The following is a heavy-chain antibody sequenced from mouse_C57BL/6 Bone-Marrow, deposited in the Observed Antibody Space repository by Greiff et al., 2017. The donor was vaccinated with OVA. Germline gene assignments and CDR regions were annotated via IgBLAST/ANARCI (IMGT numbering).Heavy chain of an antibody. J-gene: IGHJ1*03. D-gene: IGHD2-1*01. V-gene: IGHV2-2*01. Sequence: VKLMESGPGLVQPSQSLSITCTVSGFSLTSYGVHWVRQSPGKGLEWLGVIWSGGSTDYNAAFISRLSISKDNSKSQVFFKMNSLQADDTAIYYGARGDYVNSFYWYFDVWGTGTTVTVSS. CDR3: ARGDYVNSFYWYFDV. CDR2: IWSGGST. CDR1: GFSLTSYG.